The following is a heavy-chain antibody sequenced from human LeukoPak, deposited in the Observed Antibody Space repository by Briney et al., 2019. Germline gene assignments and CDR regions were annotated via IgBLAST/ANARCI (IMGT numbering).Heavy chain of an antibody. CDR2: IYYSGST. Sequence: TSETLSLTCTVSGGSISSGTYYWGWVRQPPGKGLEWIGSIYYSGSTSYNPSLKSRVTISVDTSKNQFSLKLDSATAADTAVYYCARNASDSGTSYFGYWGQGTLVTVSS. V-gene: IGHV4-39*01. CDR3: ARNASDSGTSYFGY. CDR1: GGSISSGTYY. J-gene: IGHJ4*02. D-gene: IGHD1-26*01.